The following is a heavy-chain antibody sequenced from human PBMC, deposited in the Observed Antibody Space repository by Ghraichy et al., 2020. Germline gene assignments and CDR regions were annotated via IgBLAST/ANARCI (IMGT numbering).Heavy chain of an antibody. CDR2: ISGSGGST. V-gene: IGHV3-23*01. J-gene: IGHJ5*02. D-gene: IGHD3-9*01. CDR1: GFTFSSYA. Sequence: GESLNISCAASGFTFSSYAMSWVRQAPGKGLEWVSAISGSGGSTYYADSVKGRFTISRDNSKNTLYLQMNSLRAEDTAVYYCAKDRAPYYDILTGYYSNWFDPWGQGTLVTVSS. CDR3: AKDRAPYYDILTGYYSNWFDP.